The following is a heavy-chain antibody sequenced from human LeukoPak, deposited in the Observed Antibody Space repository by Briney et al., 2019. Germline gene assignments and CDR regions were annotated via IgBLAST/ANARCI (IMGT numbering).Heavy chain of an antibody. J-gene: IGHJ4*02. Sequence: SETLSLTCTVSGGSISSYYWSWIRQPPGKGLEWIGYIYYSGSTNYNPSLKSRVTISVDTSKNQFSLKLSSVTAADTAVYYCASSRTQGNFDYWGQGTLVTVSS. CDR3: ASSRTQGNFDY. D-gene: IGHD1-14*01. CDR1: GGSISSYY. V-gene: IGHV4-59*08. CDR2: IYYSGST.